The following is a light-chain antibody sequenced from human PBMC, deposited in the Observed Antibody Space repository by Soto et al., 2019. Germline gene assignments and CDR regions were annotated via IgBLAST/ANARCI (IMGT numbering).Light chain of an antibody. J-gene: IGKJ4*01. V-gene: IGKV1-33*01. CDR1: QYISNY. CDR3: HQYDNLLSLT. Sequence: DIQMTQSPSSLSASVGDRVTITCQASQYISNYLNWYQQKPGKAPKLLIYDASKLETGVPSRFSGSGSGTDFTFTISSLQPEDIATYYCHQYDNLLSLTFGGGTKVEIK. CDR2: DAS.